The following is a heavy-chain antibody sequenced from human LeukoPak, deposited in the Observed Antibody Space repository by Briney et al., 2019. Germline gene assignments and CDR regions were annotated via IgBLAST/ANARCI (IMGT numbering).Heavy chain of an antibody. CDR3: AKVKSDSSGWYHVLD. Sequence: GVSLRLSCAASGFTFSNYDMHWVPQATGKGREWVSGITTAGNTHYAGSVEGRFTISRENAKNSLYLQINSLRAGDTAVYYCAKVKSDSSGWYHVLDWGQGTLVTVSS. J-gene: IGHJ4*02. D-gene: IGHD6-19*01. CDR1: GFTFSNYD. CDR2: ITTAGNT. V-gene: IGHV3-13*04.